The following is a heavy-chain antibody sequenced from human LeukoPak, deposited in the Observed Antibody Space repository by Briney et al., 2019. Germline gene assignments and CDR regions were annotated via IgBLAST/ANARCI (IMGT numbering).Heavy chain of an antibody. Sequence: GSLRLSCAASGFTFRNYWMSWVRQTPGKGLEWVANIKQDESEKYYVDSVKGRFTISRDNVKNSLYLQMNSLRVEDTAVYYCARVPAGTGVYFDYWGQGTLVTVSS. J-gene: IGHJ4*02. D-gene: IGHD6-13*01. CDR1: GFTFRNYW. CDR3: ARVPAGTGVYFDY. V-gene: IGHV3-7*03. CDR2: IKQDESEK.